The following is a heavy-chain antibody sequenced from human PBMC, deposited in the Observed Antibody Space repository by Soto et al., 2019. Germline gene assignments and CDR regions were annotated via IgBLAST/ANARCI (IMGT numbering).Heavy chain of an antibody. Sequence: PVGSLRLSGAASGFTFSSYAMSWVRQAPGKGLEWVSAISGSGGSTYYADSVKGRFTISRDNSKNTLYLQMNSLRAEDTAVYYCAKMPPMTTSFDYWGQGTLVTVSS. J-gene: IGHJ4*02. CDR2: ISGSGGST. CDR3: AKMPPMTTSFDY. CDR1: GFTFSSYA. V-gene: IGHV3-23*01. D-gene: IGHD4-4*01.